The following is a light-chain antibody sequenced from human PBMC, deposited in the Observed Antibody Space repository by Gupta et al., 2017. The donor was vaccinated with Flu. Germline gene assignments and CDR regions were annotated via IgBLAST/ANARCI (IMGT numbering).Light chain of an antibody. CDR2: DAF. V-gene: IGKV3-11*01. J-gene: IGKJ2*01. CDR3: RQRSTWPST. Sequence: EIVLTQSPATLSLSPGERATLSCRASQSVSSYLAWYQQKPGQAPRLLIYDAFNRATGIPAKFSGSGSGTDFTLTISSLEPEEFAVYYCRQRSTWPSTFGQWTKLEIK. CDR1: QSVSSY.